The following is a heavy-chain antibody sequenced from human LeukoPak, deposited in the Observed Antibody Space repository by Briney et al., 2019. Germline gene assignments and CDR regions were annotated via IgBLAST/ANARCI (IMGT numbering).Heavy chain of an antibody. Sequence: ASVKVSCKASGYTFTSYGISWVRQATGQGLEWMGWMNPNSGNTGYAQKFQGRVTMTRNTSISTAYMELSSLRSEDTAVYYCARGLRVQGSATLYYYWGQGTLVTVSS. V-gene: IGHV1-8*02. J-gene: IGHJ4*02. CDR3: ARGLRVQGSATLYYY. D-gene: IGHD2-15*01. CDR1: GYTFTSYG. CDR2: MNPNSGNT.